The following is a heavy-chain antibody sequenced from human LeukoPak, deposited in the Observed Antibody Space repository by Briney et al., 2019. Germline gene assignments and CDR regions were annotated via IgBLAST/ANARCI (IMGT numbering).Heavy chain of an antibody. D-gene: IGHD6-13*01. V-gene: IGHV3-7*01. J-gene: IGHJ6*03. CDR1: EFIFSTYW. CDR3: VRGCGRSSCPYYLDV. CDR2: IRQDGSEK. Sequence: GGSLRLSCAASEFIFSTYWMSWVRQAPGKGLEWVANIRQDGSEKHHVDPVRGRFTISRDNAKNSLYLLMNNLRVEDTAVYYCVRGCGRSSCPYYLDVWGKGTMVTVSS.